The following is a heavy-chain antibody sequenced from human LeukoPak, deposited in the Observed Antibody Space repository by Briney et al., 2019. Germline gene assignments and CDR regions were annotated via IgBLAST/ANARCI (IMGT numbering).Heavy chain of an antibody. CDR2: IYSDNT. CDR3: ARRAGAYSHPYDY. Sequence: GGSLRLSCTVSGFTLSRNSMSWVRQAPGKGLEWVSFIYSDNTHYSHSVKGRFTISRDNSKNTLYLQTNGLRAEHTAVYYCARRAGAYSHPYDYRGEGTLVTVSS. D-gene: IGHD4/OR15-4a*01. V-gene: IGHV3-53*01. J-gene: IGHJ4*02. CDR1: GFTLSRNS.